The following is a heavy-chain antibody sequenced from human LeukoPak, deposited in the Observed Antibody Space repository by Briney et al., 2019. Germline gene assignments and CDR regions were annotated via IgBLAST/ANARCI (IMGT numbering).Heavy chain of an antibody. Sequence: GGSLRLSCAASGFTFSGSAMHWVRQASGKGLEWVGRIRSKANSYATAYAASVKGRFTISRDDSKNTAYLQMNSLKTEDTAVYYCARREYPDAFDIWGQGTMVTVSS. CDR3: ARREYPDAFDI. CDR1: GFTFSGSA. V-gene: IGHV3-73*01. CDR2: IRSKANSYAT. D-gene: IGHD2-2*01. J-gene: IGHJ3*02.